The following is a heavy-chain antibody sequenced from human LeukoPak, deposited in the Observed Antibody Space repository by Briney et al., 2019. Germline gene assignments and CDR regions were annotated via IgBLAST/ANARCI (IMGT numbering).Heavy chain of an antibody. CDR2: IYCSGTT. D-gene: IGHD2-8*02. V-gene: IGHV4-59*01. CDR3: ARGGGATRVLYYFDY. Sequence: SETLSLTCTVSGGSISSYYWNWIRQPPGKGLEWIGYIYCSGTTNYNPSLKSRVTISVDTSKNQFSLKLSSVTAADTAVYYWARGGGATRVLYYFDYWGQGTLVTVSS. J-gene: IGHJ4*02. CDR1: GGSISSYY.